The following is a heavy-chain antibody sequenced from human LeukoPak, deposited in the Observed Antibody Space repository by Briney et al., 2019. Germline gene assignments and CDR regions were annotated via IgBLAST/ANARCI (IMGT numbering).Heavy chain of an antibody. Sequence: SETLSLTCTVSGGSISSYYWSWIRQPAGKGLEWIGRIYTSGSTNYNPSLKSRVTISVDTSKNQFSLKLSSVTAADTAVYYCARVSSSWYSHYYYYMDAWGKGTTVTVSS. CDR2: IYTSGST. D-gene: IGHD6-13*01. CDR1: GGSISSYY. CDR3: ARVSSSWYSHYYYYMDA. V-gene: IGHV4-4*07. J-gene: IGHJ6*03.